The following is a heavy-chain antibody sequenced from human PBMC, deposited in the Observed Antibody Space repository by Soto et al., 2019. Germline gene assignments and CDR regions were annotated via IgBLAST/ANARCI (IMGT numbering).Heavy chain of an antibody. CDR2: ISSHGGST. CDR1: GFTFSSYA. Sequence: EVQLVESGGGLVQPGGSLRLSCAASGFTFSSYAMHWVRQAPGKGLEYVSAISSHGGSTYYANSVKGRFTISRDNSKNTLYLQMGSLRAEDMAVYYCARGELNDGPKTDWGQGTLVTVSS. J-gene: IGHJ4*02. D-gene: IGHD1-1*01. CDR3: ARGELNDGPKTD. V-gene: IGHV3-64*01.